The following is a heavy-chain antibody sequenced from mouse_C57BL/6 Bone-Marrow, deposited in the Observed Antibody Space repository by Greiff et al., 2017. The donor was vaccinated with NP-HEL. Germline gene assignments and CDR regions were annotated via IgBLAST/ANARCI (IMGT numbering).Heavy chain of an antibody. J-gene: IGHJ1*03. Sequence: QVQLQQPGAELVMPGASVKLSCKASGYTFTSYWMHWVKQRPGQGLEWIGEIDPSDSYTNYNQKFKGKSTLTVDKSSSTAYMQLSSLTSEDSAVYYCARSSYYYAEYFDVWGTGTTVTVSS. CDR1: GYTFTSYW. V-gene: IGHV1-69*01. CDR3: ARSSYYYAEYFDV. CDR2: IDPSDSYT. D-gene: IGHD1-1*01.